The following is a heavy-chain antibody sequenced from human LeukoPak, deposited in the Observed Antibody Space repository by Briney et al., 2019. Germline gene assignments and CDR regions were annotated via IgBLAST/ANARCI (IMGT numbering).Heavy chain of an antibody. CDR2: IYSGGST. V-gene: IGHV3-53*01. Sequence: PGVPLRLFCRLSGLPLNRIHKRGVRRAPGRAREWVSFIYSGGSTYYADSVKGRFTISRDNSKNTLYLQMNSLRPEDTAVYYCARALYRGYYFDYWGQGTLVTVSS. D-gene: IGHD3-16*01. CDR3: ARALYRGYYFDY. CDR1: GLPLNRIH. J-gene: IGHJ4*02.